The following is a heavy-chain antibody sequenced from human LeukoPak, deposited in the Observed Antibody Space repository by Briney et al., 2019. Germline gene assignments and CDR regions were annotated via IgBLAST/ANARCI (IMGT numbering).Heavy chain of an antibody. Sequence: ASVKVSYKASGYSFPNYDINWVRQATGQGLEWLGWMNPYSGNTGSAQKFQGRLTMTSDTSINTAYMELSGLSSDDTAVYYCAREGGSGFSYYFDSWGQGTLVTVSS. CDR1: GYSFPNYD. D-gene: IGHD3-22*01. CDR2: MNPYSGNT. J-gene: IGHJ4*02. CDR3: AREGGSGFSYYFDS. V-gene: IGHV1-8*01.